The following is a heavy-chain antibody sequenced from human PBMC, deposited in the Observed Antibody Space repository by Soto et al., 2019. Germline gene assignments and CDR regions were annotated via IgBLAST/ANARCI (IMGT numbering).Heavy chain of an antibody. CDR3: ARSLYCSGCTCYSSDNWFEP. V-gene: IGHV3-74*01. CDR1: GFTFSSYW. D-gene: IGHD2-15*01. CDR2: IDNDGSST. J-gene: IGHJ5*02. Sequence: EAQLVESGGGLVQPGGYLRLSCAASGFTFSSYWMHWVRPAPGKGVVWVSHIDNDGSSTSYADSVKGRFTISRDNAKNTQYLRMNSLRAEDTAVDYCARSLYCSGCTCYSSDNWFEPWGQGTLVTVSS.